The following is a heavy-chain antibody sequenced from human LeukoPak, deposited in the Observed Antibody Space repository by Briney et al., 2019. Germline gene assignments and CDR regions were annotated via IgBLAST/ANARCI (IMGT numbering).Heavy chain of an antibody. Sequence: SETLSLTCTVSGGSISSYYWSWIRQPPGKGLEWIGYIYYSGSTNYNPSLKSRVTISVDTSKNQFSLKLSSVTAADTAVYYCARGPILLWFGELDSSYGMDVWGQGTTVTVSS. CDR2: IYYSGST. CDR3: ARGPILLWFGELDSSYGMDV. CDR1: GGSISSYY. D-gene: IGHD3-10*01. V-gene: IGHV4-59*01. J-gene: IGHJ6*02.